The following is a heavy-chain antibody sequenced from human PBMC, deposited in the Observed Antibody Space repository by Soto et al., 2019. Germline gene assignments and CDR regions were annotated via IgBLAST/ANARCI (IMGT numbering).Heavy chain of an antibody. D-gene: IGHD6-13*01. V-gene: IGHV3-30*18. J-gene: IGHJ4*02. CDR3: AKDSGYSSSWYEGIFDY. CDR2: ISYDGSNK. Sequence: QVQLVESGGGVVQPGRSLRLSCAASGFTFSSYGMHWVRQAPGKVLEWVAVISYDGSNKYYADSVKGRFTISRDNSKNTLYLQMNSLRAEDTAVYYCAKDSGYSSSWYEGIFDYWGQGTLVTVSS. CDR1: GFTFSSYG.